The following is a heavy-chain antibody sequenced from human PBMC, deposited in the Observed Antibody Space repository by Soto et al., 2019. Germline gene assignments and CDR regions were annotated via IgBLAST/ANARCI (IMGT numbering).Heavy chain of an antibody. V-gene: IGHV3-43*01. CDR3: AKDSGNYDILTGSYYYYYGMDV. J-gene: IGHJ6*02. Sequence: GSLRLSCAASGFTFDDYTMHWVRQAPGKGLEWVSLISWDGGSTYYADSVKGRFTISRDNSKNSLYLQMNSLRTEDTALYYCAKDSGNYDILTGSYYYYYGMDVWGQGTTVTVSS. CDR2: ISWDGGST. D-gene: IGHD3-9*01. CDR1: GFTFDDYT.